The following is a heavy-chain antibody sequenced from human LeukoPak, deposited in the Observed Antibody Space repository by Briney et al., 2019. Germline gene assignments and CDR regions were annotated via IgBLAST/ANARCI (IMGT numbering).Heavy chain of an antibody. CDR2: ISYDGGNK. D-gene: IGHD6-19*01. J-gene: IGHJ4*02. V-gene: IGHV3-30*03. CDR1: GFTFNSYG. CDR3: ASGASSAWYYFDY. Sequence: GGSLRLSCAASGFTFNSYGMHWVRQTPGKGLEWVAVISYDGGNKYYADSVKGRFTISRDNSENTLYLQMNSLRAEDTAVYYCASGASSAWYYFDYWGQGTLVTVSS.